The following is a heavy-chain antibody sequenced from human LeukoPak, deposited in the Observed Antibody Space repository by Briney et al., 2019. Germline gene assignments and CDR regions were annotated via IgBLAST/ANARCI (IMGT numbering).Heavy chain of an antibody. J-gene: IGHJ6*03. V-gene: IGHV1-18*01. CDR2: ISAYNGNT. D-gene: IGHD2-2*01. Sequence: ASVKVSCKASGYTFTSYGISWVRQAPGQGLEWMGWISAYNGNTNYAQKLQGRVTMTTDTSTSTAYMELRSLRSDDTAVYYCARRSSKGVPAARYYYYYMDVWGKGTTVTVSS. CDR3: ARRSSKGVPAARYYYYYMDV. CDR1: GYTFTSYG.